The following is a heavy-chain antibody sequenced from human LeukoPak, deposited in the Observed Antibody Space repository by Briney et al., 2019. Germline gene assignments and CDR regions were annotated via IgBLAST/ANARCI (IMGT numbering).Heavy chain of an antibody. J-gene: IGHJ4*02. CDR2: IYTSGST. CDR3: ARGSTSCSLDY. D-gene: IGHD2-2*01. Sequence: PSETLSLTCTVSGGSISSGSYYWSWIRQPAGKGLEWIGRIYTSGSTNYNPSLKSRVTISVDTYKNQFSLKLSSVTAADTAVYYCARGSTSCSLDYWGQGTLVTVSS. CDR1: GGSISSGSYY. V-gene: IGHV4-61*02.